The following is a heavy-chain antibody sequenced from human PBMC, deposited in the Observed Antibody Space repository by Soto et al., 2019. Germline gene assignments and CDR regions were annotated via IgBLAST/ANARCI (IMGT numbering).Heavy chain of an antibody. CDR1: GGSFSGYY. Sequence: QVQLQQWGAGLLKPSETLSLTCAVYGGSFSGYYWSWIRQPPGQGLEWIGEINHSGSTNYNPSLKSRVTISVDTSKNQFSLKLSSVTAADTAVYYCARGLYSGWAGRIYYFDYWGQGTLVTVSS. V-gene: IGHV4-34*01. D-gene: IGHD6-19*01. CDR2: INHSGST. CDR3: ARGLYSGWAGRIYYFDY. J-gene: IGHJ4*02.